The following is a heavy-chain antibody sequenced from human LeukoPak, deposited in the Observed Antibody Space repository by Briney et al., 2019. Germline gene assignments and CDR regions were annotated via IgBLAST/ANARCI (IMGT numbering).Heavy chain of an antibody. CDR1: GYTFTSYG. CDR2: ISAYNGNT. V-gene: IGHV1-18*01. Sequence: RASVKVSCKASGYTFTSYGISWVRQAPGQGLEWMGWISAYNGNTNYAQKLQGRVTMTTDISTSTAYMELRSLRSDDTAVYYCARSPDTAMVYYYYYMDVWGKGTTVTVSS. D-gene: IGHD5-18*01. CDR3: ARSPDTAMVYYYYYMDV. J-gene: IGHJ6*03.